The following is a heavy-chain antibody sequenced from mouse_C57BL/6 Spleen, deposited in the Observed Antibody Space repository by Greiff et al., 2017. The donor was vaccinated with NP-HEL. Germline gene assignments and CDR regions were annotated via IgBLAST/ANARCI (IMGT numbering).Heavy chain of an antibody. CDR2: IYPGSGNT. J-gene: IGHJ1*03. CDR3: ASQVAPDYFEV. V-gene: IGHV1-76*01. D-gene: IGHD6-1*01. Sequence: QVQLQQSGAELVRPGASVKLSCKASGYTFTDYYINWVKQRPGQGLEWIARIYPGSGNTYYNEKFKGKATLTAEKSSSTAYMQLSSLTSEDSAVYFCASQVAPDYFEVWGTGTTVTVSS. CDR1: GYTFTDYY.